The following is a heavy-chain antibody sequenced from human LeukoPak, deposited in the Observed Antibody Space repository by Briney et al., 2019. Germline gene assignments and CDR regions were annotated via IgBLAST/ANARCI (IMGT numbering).Heavy chain of an antibody. D-gene: IGHD7-27*01. CDR3: ARARSGTGPIDY. CDR1: GFTFSSYS. J-gene: IGHJ4*02. V-gene: IGHV3-48*01. CDR2: IISSSSTI. Sequence: GGSLRLSCAASGFTFSSYSMNWVRQAPGKGLEWVSYIISSSSTIYYADSVKGRFTISRDNAKNSLYLQMNSLRAEDTAVYYCARARSGTGPIDYWGQGTLVTVSS.